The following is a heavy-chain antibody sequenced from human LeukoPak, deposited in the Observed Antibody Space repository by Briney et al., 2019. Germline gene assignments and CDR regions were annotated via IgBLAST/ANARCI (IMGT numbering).Heavy chain of an antibody. V-gene: IGHV3-7*05. CDR1: GFTFSSYW. D-gene: IGHD3-10*01. CDR2: IKQDGSEK. Sequence: GGSLRLSCAASGFTFSSYWMSWVRQAPGKGLEWVANIKQDGSEKYCVDSVKGRFSISRDNAKNSLYLQMNSLRAEDTAVYYCARSNREFASGSGDYWGQGTLVTASS. J-gene: IGHJ4*02. CDR3: ARSNREFASGSGDY.